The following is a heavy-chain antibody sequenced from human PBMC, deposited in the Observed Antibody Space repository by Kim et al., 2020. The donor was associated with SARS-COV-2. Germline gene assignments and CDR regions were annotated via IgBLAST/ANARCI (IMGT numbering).Heavy chain of an antibody. CDR2: IYYSGST. CDR1: GGSISSSSYY. D-gene: IGHD3-10*01. J-gene: IGHJ3*02. CDR3: ARLLWFGEENAFDI. Sequence: SETLSLTCTVSGGSISSSSYYWGWIRQPPGKGLEWIGSIYYSGSTYYNPSLKSRVTISVDTSKNQFSLKLSSVTAADTAVYYCARLLWFGEENAFDIWGQGTMVTVSS. V-gene: IGHV4-39*01.